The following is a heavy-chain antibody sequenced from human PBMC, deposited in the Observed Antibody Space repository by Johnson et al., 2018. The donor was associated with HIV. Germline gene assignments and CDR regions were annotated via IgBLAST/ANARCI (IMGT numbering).Heavy chain of an antibody. D-gene: IGHD6-6*01. J-gene: IGHJ3*02. CDR1: GFIFRDYY. CDR2: IYSGGST. CDR3: SREIIAARPSAFDI. V-gene: IGHV3-66*02. Sequence: VQLVESGGGVVQPGRSLRLSCAASGFIFRDYYMSWIRQAPGKGLEWVSVIYSGGSTYYADSVKGRFTISRDNSKNTLYLQMNSLRAEDTAVYYCSREIIAARPSAFDIWGQGTMVTVSS.